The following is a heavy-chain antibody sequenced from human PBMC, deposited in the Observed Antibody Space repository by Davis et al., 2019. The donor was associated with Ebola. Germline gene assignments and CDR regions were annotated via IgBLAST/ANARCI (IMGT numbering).Heavy chain of an antibody. D-gene: IGHD3-9*01. V-gene: IGHV1-69*04. CDR3: ARTPVLRYFDEGWFDP. CDR2: IIPILGIA. Sequence: AASVKVSCKASGYTFTSYAISWVRQAPGQGLEWMGRIIPILGIANYAQKFQGRVTITADKSTSTTYMELSSLRSEDTAVYYCARTPVLRYFDEGWFDPWGQGTLVTVSS. CDR1: GYTFTSYA. J-gene: IGHJ5*02.